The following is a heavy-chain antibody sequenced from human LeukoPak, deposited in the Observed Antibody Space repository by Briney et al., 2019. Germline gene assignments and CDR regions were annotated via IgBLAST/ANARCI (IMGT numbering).Heavy chain of an antibody. CDR1: GYTLTELS. CDR3: ATVSSGWENYFDY. Sequence: GASVKVSCKVSGYTLTELSMHWVRQAPGKGLEWMGGFDPEDGETIYAQKFQGRVTMTEDTPTDTAYMELSSLRSEDTAVYYCATVSSGWENYFDYWGQGTLVTVSS. J-gene: IGHJ4*02. V-gene: IGHV1-24*01. D-gene: IGHD6-19*01. CDR2: FDPEDGET.